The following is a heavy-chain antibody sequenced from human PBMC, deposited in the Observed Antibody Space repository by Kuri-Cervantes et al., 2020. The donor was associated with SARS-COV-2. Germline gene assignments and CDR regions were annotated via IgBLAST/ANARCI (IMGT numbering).Heavy chain of an antibody. J-gene: IGHJ5*02. CDR1: GGSFSGYY. Sequence: GSLRLSCAVYGGSFSGYYWSWIRQPPGKGLEWIGSIYYSGSTYYNPSLKSRVTISVDTSRNQFSLKLSSVTAADTAVYYCAILDFWSGFAWGQGTLVTVSS. CDR2: IYYSGST. D-gene: IGHD3-3*01. V-gene: IGHV4-34*01. CDR3: AILDFWSGFA.